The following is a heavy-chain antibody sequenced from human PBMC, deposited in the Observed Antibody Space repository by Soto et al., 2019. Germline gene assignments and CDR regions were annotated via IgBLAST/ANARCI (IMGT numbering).Heavy chain of an antibody. CDR1: GFTFSIYG. J-gene: IGHJ5*01. D-gene: IGHD2-15*01. CDR2: AWFDGSIE. Sequence: QVQLVESGGGVVQPGRSLRLSCAASGFTFSIYGMHWVRQAPGKGLEWVAIAWFDGSIEYYADSVKGRFTISRDNSKNTLYLQMNSLRAEDTAVYYCARDNHVGYCSGGSCYGLDSWGQGTLVTVSS. V-gene: IGHV3-33*01. CDR3: ARDNHVGYCSGGSCYGLDS.